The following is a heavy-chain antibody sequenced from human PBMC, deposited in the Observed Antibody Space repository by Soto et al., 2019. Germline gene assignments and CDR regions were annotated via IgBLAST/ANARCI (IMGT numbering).Heavy chain of an antibody. J-gene: IGHJ4*02. D-gene: IGHD3-22*01. CDR3: AKILYDSYTSPLDY. CDR1: GFTFSSFG. V-gene: IGHV3-30*18. Sequence: QVQLVESGGGVVQPGMSLRLSCAASGFTFSSFGMHWVRQAPGKGREGVTIISYDGRKSYYADSVKGRFTISRDNSKNTLYLQMFSLRVEDTAVYHCAKILYDSYTSPLDYWGQGTLVTVSS. CDR2: ISYDGRKS.